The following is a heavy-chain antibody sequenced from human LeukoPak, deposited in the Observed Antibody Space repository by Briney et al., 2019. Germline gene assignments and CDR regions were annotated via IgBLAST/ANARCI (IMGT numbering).Heavy chain of an antibody. CDR3: ARRPHPHYYDSSGYYFLDY. CDR1: GGSFSGYY. D-gene: IGHD3-22*01. V-gene: IGHV4-34*01. Sequence: SETLSLTCAVYGGSFSGYYWSWIRQPPGKGLEWIGEINHSGSTNYNPSLKSRVTISVDTSKSQFSLKLSSVTAADTAVYYCARRPHPHYYDSSGYYFLDYWGQGTLVTVSS. J-gene: IGHJ4*02. CDR2: INHSGST.